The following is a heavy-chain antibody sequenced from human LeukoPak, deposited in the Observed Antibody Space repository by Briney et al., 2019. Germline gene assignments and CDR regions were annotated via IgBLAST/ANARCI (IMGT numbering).Heavy chain of an antibody. CDR3: AREGAPQLSSYFGH. Sequence: ASVMVCCQASGYTFTAYYIHWVRRAPGHGLELMGWINPNTGGTNFAQRFQGRVTMTRDTSINTAYMELSSLRSNNTAMYYCAREGAPQLSSYFGHWGQRAIVNVSS. CDR2: INPNTGGT. V-gene: IGHV1-2*02. D-gene: IGHD1-1*01. J-gene: IGHJ4*02. CDR1: GYTFTAYY.